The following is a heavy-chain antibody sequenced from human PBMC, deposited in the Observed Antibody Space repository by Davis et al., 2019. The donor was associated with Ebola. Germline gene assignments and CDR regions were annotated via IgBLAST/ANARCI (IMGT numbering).Heavy chain of an antibody. CDR2: LSSNGDST. Sequence: LSLTCAASGFTFSSYAMHWVRLAPGRGLEYVSVLSSNGDSTYYATSVKGRFTVSRDNSKNTLYLQMGSLRAEDMAVYFCGRGYDNRGYYYVDYWGQGTLVTVSS. D-gene: IGHD3-22*01. CDR3: GRGYDNRGYYYVDY. J-gene: IGHJ4*02. V-gene: IGHV3-64*01. CDR1: GFTFSSYA.